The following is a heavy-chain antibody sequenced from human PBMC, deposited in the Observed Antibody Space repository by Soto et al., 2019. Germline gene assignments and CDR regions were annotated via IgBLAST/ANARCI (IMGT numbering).Heavy chain of an antibody. CDR1: GYTFTSYG. Sequence: ASVKVSCKASGYTFTSYGISWVRQAPGQGLEWMGWISAYNGNTNYAQKLQGRVTMTTDTSTSTAYMELRSLRSDDTAVYYCARDGKDLGYYYYYYGMDVWGQGTTVTVSS. CDR2: ISAYNGNT. CDR3: ARDGKDLGYYYYYYGMDV. D-gene: IGHD1-26*01. V-gene: IGHV1-18*01. J-gene: IGHJ6*02.